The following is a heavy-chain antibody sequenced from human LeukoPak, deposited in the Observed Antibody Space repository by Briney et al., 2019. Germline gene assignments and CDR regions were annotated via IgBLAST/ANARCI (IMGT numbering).Heavy chain of an antibody. Sequence: GGSLRLSCAASGFTFSSYAMHWVRQAPGKGLEWVAVISYDGSNKYYADSVKGRFTISRDNSKNTLYLQMNGLRAEDTAVYYCAKEVGAHAFDIWGQGTMVTVSS. CDR3: AKEVGAHAFDI. V-gene: IGHV3-30-3*01. CDR1: GFTFSSYA. J-gene: IGHJ3*02. D-gene: IGHD1-26*01. CDR2: ISYDGSNK.